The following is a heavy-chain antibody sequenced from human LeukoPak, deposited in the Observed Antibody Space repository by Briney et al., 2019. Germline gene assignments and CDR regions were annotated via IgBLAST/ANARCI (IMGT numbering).Heavy chain of an antibody. Sequence: GGSLRLSCAASGFTFSDSYMSWIRQSPGKGLERISYISSSGETIYYADSMKGRFTISRDNAKNSLYLHINSLSAEDTAVYYCARNLPVRNDGWPLFDYWGQGTLVTVSS. CDR1: GFTFSDSY. D-gene: IGHD1-1*01. V-gene: IGHV3-11*01. J-gene: IGHJ4*02. CDR2: ISSSGETI. CDR3: ARNLPVRNDGWPLFDY.